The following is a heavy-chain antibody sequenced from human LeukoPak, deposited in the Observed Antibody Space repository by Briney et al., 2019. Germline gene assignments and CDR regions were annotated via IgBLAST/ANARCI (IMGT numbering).Heavy chain of an antibody. D-gene: IGHD7-27*01. V-gene: IGHV1-2*02. CDR1: GYTFTDHY. CDR2: IHPGRGDT. Sequence: ASVKVSFKASGYTFTDHYFHWLRQAPGRGIEWMGWIHPGRGDTNIAQKFQGRVSLTRDMSISTAYMELSRLTSDDTAVYYCARDHNWGPDYWGQGTLVSVSS. J-gene: IGHJ4*02. CDR3: ARDHNWGPDY.